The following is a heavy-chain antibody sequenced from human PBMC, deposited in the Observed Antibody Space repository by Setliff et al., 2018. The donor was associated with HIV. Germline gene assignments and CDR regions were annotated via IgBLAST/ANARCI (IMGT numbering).Heavy chain of an antibody. J-gene: IGHJ3*01. CDR3: ARGPARRYRFSTVYGL. D-gene: IGHD2-2*01. Sequence: PSETLSLTCAVYGGSFSGWYWTWIRLIPGKGLQWIGENEYGGSTTYNPSLESRLTISVDTSKTQFSLKLSDVTVADTGIYYCARGPARRYRFSTVYGLWGPGTRVTVSS. CDR1: GGSFSGWY. V-gene: IGHV4-34*01. CDR2: NEYGGST.